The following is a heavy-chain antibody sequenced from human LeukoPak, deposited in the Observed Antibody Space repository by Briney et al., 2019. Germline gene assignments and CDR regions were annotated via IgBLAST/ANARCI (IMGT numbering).Heavy chain of an antibody. CDR2: IKSKTDGGTT. CDR3: AGVRWLPSEADAFDI. Sequence: GGSLRLSCAASGFTFSNAWMSWVRQAPGKGLEWVGRIKSKTDGGTTDYAAPVKGRFTISRDDSKDTLYLQMNSLKTEDTAVYYCAGVRWLPSEADAFDIWGQGTMVTVSS. D-gene: IGHD5-24*01. CDR1: GFTFSNAW. J-gene: IGHJ3*02. V-gene: IGHV3-15*01.